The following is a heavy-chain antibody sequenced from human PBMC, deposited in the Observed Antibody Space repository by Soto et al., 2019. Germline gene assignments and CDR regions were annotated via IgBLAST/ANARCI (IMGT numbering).Heavy chain of an antibody. V-gene: IGHV2-26*01. Sequence: GPTLVNPTETLTLTCSVSGFSLTDTRMGVSWIRQAPGKALEWLAHIISNDDKSYSTSLKSRLTISKDTSKSQVVLRMTNMDPVYTGRYYCAIALLYTASDGYNFEFDYWGPGTLVTVSS. CDR1: GFSLTDTRMG. CDR3: AIALLYTASDGYNFEFDY. D-gene: IGHD1-20*01. CDR2: IISNDDK. J-gene: IGHJ4*02.